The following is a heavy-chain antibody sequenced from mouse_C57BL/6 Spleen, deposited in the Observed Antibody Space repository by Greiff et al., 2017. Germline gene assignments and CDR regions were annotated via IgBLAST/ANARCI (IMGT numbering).Heavy chain of an antibody. J-gene: IGHJ1*03. Sequence: EVHLVESGGGLVKPGGSLKLSCAASGFTFSSYAMSWVRQTPEKRLEWVATISDGGSYTYYPDNVKGRFTISRDNAKNNLYLQMSHLKSEDTAMYYCARDPRYDGYRYFDVWGTGTTVTVSS. CDR1: GFTFSSYA. V-gene: IGHV5-4*01. CDR3: ARDPRYDGYRYFDV. D-gene: IGHD2-3*01. CDR2: ISDGGSYT.